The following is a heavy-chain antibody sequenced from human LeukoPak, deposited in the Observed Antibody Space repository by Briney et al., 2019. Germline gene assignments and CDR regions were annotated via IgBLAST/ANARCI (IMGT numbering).Heavy chain of an antibody. Sequence: PGGSLRLSCAASGFTFSSYAMHWVRQAPGKGLEWVAVISYDGSNKYYADSVKGRFTISRDNSKNTLYLQMNSLRAEDTAVYYCARVGYDSSGYYTKDNWFDPWGQGTLVTVSS. CDR2: ISYDGSNK. V-gene: IGHV3-30*04. CDR3: ARVGYDSSGYYTKDNWFDP. J-gene: IGHJ5*02. CDR1: GFTFSSYA. D-gene: IGHD3-22*01.